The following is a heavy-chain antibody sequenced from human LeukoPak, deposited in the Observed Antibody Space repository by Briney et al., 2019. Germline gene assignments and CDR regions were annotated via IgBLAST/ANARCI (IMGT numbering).Heavy chain of an antibody. Sequence: PSETLSLTCAVYGGSFSGYYWSWIRQPPGKGLEWIGEINHRGSTKYNTSLKSRVTISVDTSKNQFSLKLSPVTAADTAVYYCATAALDYWGQGTLVTVSS. CDR3: ATAALDY. CDR1: GGSFSGYY. V-gene: IGHV4-34*01. CDR2: INHRGST. J-gene: IGHJ4*02.